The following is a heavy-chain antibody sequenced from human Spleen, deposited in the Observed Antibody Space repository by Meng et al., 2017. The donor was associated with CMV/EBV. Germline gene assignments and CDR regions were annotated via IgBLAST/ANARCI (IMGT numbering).Heavy chain of an antibody. D-gene: IGHD6-19*01. J-gene: IGHJ4*02. V-gene: IGHV5-51*01. Sequence: YWIGSVRQMPGEGLEWMGIIYPGDSDTRYSPSFQGQVTISVDKSISTAYLQWSSLKASDTAMYYCARLVRISSGIAVAGPNPHFDYWGQGTLVTVSS. CDR3: ARLVRISSGIAVAGPNPHFDY. CDR1: YW. CDR2: IYPGDSDT.